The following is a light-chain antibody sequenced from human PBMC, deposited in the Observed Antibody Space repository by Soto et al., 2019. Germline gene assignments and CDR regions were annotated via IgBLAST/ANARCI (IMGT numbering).Light chain of an antibody. J-gene: IGKJ1*01. Sequence: DVVMTQSPLSLPVTLGQPASISCRSSQSLVYSDGNTYLNWFQQRPGQSPRRLTYQVSNRDSGVPDRLSGSGSGTDCTLKSSRVEAEDVGVYYCKQGTHWPRTFGQGTKVEIK. CDR1: QSLVYSDGNTY. CDR3: KQGTHWPRT. CDR2: QVS. V-gene: IGKV2-30*01.